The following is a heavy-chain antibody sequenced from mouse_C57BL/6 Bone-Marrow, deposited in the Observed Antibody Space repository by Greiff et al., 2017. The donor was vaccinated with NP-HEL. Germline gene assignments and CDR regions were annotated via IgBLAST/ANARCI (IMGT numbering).Heavy chain of an antibody. CDR3: ARSRGIYDGYSDY. D-gene: IGHD2-3*01. CDR1: GYTFTSYG. J-gene: IGHJ2*01. CDR2: IYPRSGNT. Sequence: VQLQQSGAELARPGASVKLSCKASGYTFTSYGISWVKQRPGQGLEWIGEIYPRSGNTYYNEKFKGKATLTADKSSSTAYMELRSLTSEDSAVYFCARSRGIYDGYSDYWGQGTTLTVSS. V-gene: IGHV1-81*01.